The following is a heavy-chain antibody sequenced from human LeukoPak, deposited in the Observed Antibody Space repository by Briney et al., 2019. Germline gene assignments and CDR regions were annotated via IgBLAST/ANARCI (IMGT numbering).Heavy chain of an antibody. V-gene: IGHV3-23*01. CDR3: AKSGRTGITAADLDY. CDR2: ISGSDGST. Sequence: GGSLRLSCTASGFTFSSYAMNWVRQAPGKGLEWVSAISGSDGSTYYTDSVKGRFTISRDNSKNTLYLQMSSLRAEDTAVYYCAKSGRTGITAADLDYWGQGTLVTVSS. J-gene: IGHJ4*02. CDR1: GFTFSSYA. D-gene: IGHD6-13*01.